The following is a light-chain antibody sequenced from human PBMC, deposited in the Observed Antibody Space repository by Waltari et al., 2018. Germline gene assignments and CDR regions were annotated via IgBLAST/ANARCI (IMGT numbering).Light chain of an antibody. CDR3: LQRSNWPWT. CDR2: GAS. CDR1: QSASSS. J-gene: IGKJ1*01. V-gene: IGKV3-15*01. Sequence: EMVMTQSPATLSLSPGERATLSCRASQSASSSLAWFQQKPGQAPRLLIYGASSRATGIPDRFSASGSGTDFSLTISSLEPEDVAVYYCLQRSNWPWTFGQGTKVEIK.